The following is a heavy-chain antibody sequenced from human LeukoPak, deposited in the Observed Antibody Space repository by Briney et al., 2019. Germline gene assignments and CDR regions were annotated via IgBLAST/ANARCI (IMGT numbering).Heavy chain of an antibody. Sequence: GGSLRLSCAASGFTFTSYGMHWVRQAPGKGLEWVAVISYDGSDKSYADSVKGRFTISRDNSKNTLYLQMNSLRAEDTAVYYCARDAGGYGMDVWGQGTTVTVSS. J-gene: IGHJ6*02. CDR3: ARDAGGYGMDV. D-gene: IGHD2-8*02. V-gene: IGHV3-30*03. CDR1: GFTFTSYG. CDR2: ISYDGSDK.